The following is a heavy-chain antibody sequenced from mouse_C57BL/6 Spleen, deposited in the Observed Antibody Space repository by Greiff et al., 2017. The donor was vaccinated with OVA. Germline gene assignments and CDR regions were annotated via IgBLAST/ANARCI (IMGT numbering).Heavy chain of an antibody. CDR1: GYSITSGYD. CDR3: ARADDYDVAWFAY. Sequence: VQLVESGPGMVKPSQSLSLTCTVTGYSITSGYDWHWIRHFPGNKLEWMGYISYSGSTNYNPSLKSRISITHDTSKNHFFLKLNSVTTEDTATYYCARADDYDVAWFAYWGQGTLVTVSA. D-gene: IGHD2-4*01. J-gene: IGHJ3*01. CDR2: ISYSGST. V-gene: IGHV3-1*01.